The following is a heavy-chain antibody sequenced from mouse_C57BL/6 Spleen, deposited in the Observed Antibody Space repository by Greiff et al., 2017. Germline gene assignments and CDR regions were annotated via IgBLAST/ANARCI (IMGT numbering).Heavy chain of an antibody. J-gene: IGHJ2*01. V-gene: IGHV3-6*01. CDR3: ARDRVPAVDY. CDR2: ISYDGSN. Sequence: EVQLQQSGPGLVKPSQSLSLTCSVTGYSITSGYYWNWIRQFPGNKLEWMGYISYDGSNNYNPSLKNRISITRDTSKNQFFLKLNSVTTEDTATYYCARDRVPAVDYWGQGTTLTVSS. CDR1: GYSITSGYY.